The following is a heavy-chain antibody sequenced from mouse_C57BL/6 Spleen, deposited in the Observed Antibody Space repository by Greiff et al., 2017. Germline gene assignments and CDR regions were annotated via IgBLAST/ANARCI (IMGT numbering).Heavy chain of an antibody. D-gene: IGHD1-1*01. CDR2: IDPSDSET. V-gene: IGHV1-52*01. Sequence: VQLQQPGAELVRPGSSVKLSCKASGYTFTSYWMHWVKQRPIQGLEWIGNIDPSDSETHYNQKFKDKATLTVDKSSSTAYMQLSSLTSEDSAVYYCARWGTTGHYFDYWGQGTTLTVSS. J-gene: IGHJ2*01. CDR3: ARWGTTGHYFDY. CDR1: GYTFTSYW.